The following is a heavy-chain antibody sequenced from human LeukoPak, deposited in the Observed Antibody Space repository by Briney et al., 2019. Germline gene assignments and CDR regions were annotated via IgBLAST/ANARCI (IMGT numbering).Heavy chain of an antibody. J-gene: IGHJ4*02. D-gene: IGHD5-18*01. CDR2: ISGSSGTT. CDR3: AKQAPSGIQLWFIDY. Sequence: GGSLRLSCAASGFTFSSYAMSWVRQAPGKGLEWVSGISGSSGTTYYADSVKGRFSISRDNSANTLYLQMNSLRAEDTAVYYCAKQAPSGIQLWFIDYWGQGTLVTVSS. CDR1: GFTFSSYA. V-gene: IGHV3-23*01.